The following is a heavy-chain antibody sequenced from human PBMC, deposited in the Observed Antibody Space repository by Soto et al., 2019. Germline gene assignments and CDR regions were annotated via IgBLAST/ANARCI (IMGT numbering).Heavy chain of an antibody. Sequence: SETLSLTCTVSGGSISSYYWSWIRQPPGKGLEWIGYIYYSGSTNYNPSLKSRVTISVDTSKNQFSLKLSSVTAADTAVYYCARGGYCSGGSCYLNWFDPWGQGTLVTVSS. CDR2: IYYSGST. D-gene: IGHD2-15*01. CDR3: ARGGYCSGGSCYLNWFDP. CDR1: GGSISSYY. J-gene: IGHJ5*02. V-gene: IGHV4-59*01.